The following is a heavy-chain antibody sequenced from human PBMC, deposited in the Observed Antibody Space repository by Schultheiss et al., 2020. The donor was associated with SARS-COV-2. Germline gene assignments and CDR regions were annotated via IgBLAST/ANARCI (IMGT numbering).Heavy chain of an antibody. J-gene: IGHJ3*02. CDR1: GGTFSSYA. V-gene: IGHV1-69*13. D-gene: IGHD1-26*01. CDR2: IIPIFGTA. Sequence: SVKVSCKASGGTFSSYAISWVRQAPGQGLEWMGGIIPIFGTANYAQKFHGRVTITADESTSTAYMELSSLRSEDTAVYYCAREGGVGATPGWVDDAFDIWGQGTMVTVSS. CDR3: AREGGVGATPGWVDDAFDI.